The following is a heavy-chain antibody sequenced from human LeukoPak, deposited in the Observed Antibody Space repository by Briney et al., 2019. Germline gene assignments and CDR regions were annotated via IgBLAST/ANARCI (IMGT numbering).Heavy chain of an antibody. Sequence: GASVKVSCKASGYTFTGYYMHWVRQAPGQGLEWMGWINPNRGGTNYAQKFQGRVTMTRDTSISTAYMELSRLRSDDTAVYYCARGGTMIVVVTDNWFDPWGQGTLVTVSS. CDR1: GYTFTGYY. CDR2: INPNRGGT. D-gene: IGHD3-22*01. V-gene: IGHV1-2*02. CDR3: ARGGTMIVVVTDNWFDP. J-gene: IGHJ5*02.